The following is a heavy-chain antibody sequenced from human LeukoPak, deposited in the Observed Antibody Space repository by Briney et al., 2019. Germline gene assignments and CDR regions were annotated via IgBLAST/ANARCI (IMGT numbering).Heavy chain of an antibody. CDR1: GGSISSSSYY. CDR2: INHSGST. D-gene: IGHD6-19*01. Sequence: SETLSLTCTVSGGSISSSSYYWSWIRPPPGKGLEWIGEINHSGSTNYNPSLKSRVTISVDTSKNQFSLKLSSVTAADTAVYYCARMDSSGWFPLGYWGQGTLVTVSS. CDR3: ARMDSSGWFPLGY. V-gene: IGHV4-39*07. J-gene: IGHJ4*02.